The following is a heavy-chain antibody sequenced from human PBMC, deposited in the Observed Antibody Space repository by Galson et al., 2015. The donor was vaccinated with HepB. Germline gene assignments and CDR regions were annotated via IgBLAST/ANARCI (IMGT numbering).Heavy chain of an antibody. CDR3: ARRGFGGVIAKPHDAFDI. CDR2: IYPGDSDT. CDR1: GYSFTSYW. J-gene: IGHJ3*02. Sequence: QSGAEVKKPGESLKISCKGSGYSFTSYWIGWVRQMPGKSLEWMGIIYPGDSDTRYSPSFQGQVTISADKSISTAYLQWSSLKASDTAMYYCARRGFGGVIAKPHDAFDIWGQGTMVTVSS. V-gene: IGHV5-51*01. D-gene: IGHD3-16*02.